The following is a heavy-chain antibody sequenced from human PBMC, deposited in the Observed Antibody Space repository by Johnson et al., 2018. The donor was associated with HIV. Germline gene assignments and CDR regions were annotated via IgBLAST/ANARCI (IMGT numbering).Heavy chain of an antibody. CDR3: AKDLSSSSWDAFDI. Sequence: VQLVESGGGVVQPGGSLRLSCAASGFTFDDYAMHWVRQATGKGLEWVSLISWDGGSTYYADSVKGRFTISRDNAKNSLYLQMNSLRAEDTALYYCAKDLSSSSWDAFDIWGQGTMVTVSS. J-gene: IGHJ3*02. V-gene: IGHV3-43D*03. CDR1: GFTFDDYA. D-gene: IGHD6-13*01. CDR2: ISWDGGST.